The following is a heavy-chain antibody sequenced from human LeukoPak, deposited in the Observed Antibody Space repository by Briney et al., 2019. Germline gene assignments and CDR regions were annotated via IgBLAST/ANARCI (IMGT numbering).Heavy chain of an antibody. CDR3: ARAHLRYFDPIYGMDV. CDR2: IIPICGTA. V-gene: IGHV1-69*06. CDR1: GGTFSSYA. D-gene: IGHD3-9*01. Sequence: SVKVSCKASGGTFSSYAISWVRQAPGQGLEWMGGIIPICGTANYAQKFQGRVTITADKSTSTAYMELSSLRSEDAAVYYCARAHLRYFDPIYGMDVWGKGTTVTVSS. J-gene: IGHJ6*04.